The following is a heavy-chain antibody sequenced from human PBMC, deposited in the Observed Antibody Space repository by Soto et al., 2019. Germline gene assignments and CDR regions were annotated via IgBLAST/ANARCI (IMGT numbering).Heavy chain of an antibody. D-gene: IGHD6-13*01. Sequence: SETLSLTCTVSGGSMRNYFWTWIRQPPGKGLELIGYIHYSGTTSFFPSYNPSLRSRVTISEDTSKNQFSLKLLSVTTADTAVYFCAAGEASSRNLAPYYLDFWGQGTLVTVSS. CDR3: AAGEASSRNLAPYYLDF. J-gene: IGHJ4*02. CDR1: GGSMRNYF. CDR2: IHYSGTT. V-gene: IGHV4-59*01.